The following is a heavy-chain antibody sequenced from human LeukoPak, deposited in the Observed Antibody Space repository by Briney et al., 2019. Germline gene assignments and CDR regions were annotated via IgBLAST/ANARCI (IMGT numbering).Heavy chain of an antibody. Sequence: PGGSLRLSCAASGFTFSSYAMSWVRRAPGKELEWVSAIIGGGGTTYYADSVKGRFTISRDNSMNTLFLQMNSLRADDTAVYYCAKDPDSRSQGYFDYWGQGTLVTVSS. CDR1: GFTFSSYA. J-gene: IGHJ4*02. V-gene: IGHV3-23*01. CDR2: IIGGGGTT. D-gene: IGHD1-26*01. CDR3: AKDPDSRSQGYFDY.